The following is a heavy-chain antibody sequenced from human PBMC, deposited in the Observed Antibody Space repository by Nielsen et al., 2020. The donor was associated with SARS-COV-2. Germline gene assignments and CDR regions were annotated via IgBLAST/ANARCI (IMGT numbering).Heavy chain of an antibody. V-gene: IGHV3-9*01. J-gene: IGHJ4*02. D-gene: IGHD5-24*01. CDR1: GFTFDDYA. CDR2: ISWNSGSI. Sequence: GGSLRLSCAASGFTFDDYAMHWVRQAPGKGLEWVSGISWNSGSIGYADSVKGRFTISRDNAKNSLYLQMNSLRAEDTALYYCAKNSRRWLPQGDFDYWGQGTLVTVPQ. CDR3: AKNSRRWLPQGDFDY.